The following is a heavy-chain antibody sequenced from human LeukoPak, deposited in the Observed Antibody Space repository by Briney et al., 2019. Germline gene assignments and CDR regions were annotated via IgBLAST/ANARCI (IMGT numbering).Heavy chain of an antibody. CDR1: GGFISSYY. CDR2: IYYSGST. V-gene: IGHV4-59*01. CDR3: AGGFWSAYFDY. D-gene: IGHD3-3*01. Sequence: SETLSLTCTVSGGFISSYYWGWIRQPPGKGLEWIGYIYYSGSTNYNPSLKSRVTISVDTSKNQFSLKLSSVTAADTAVYYCAGGFWSAYFDYWGQGTLVTVSS. J-gene: IGHJ4*02.